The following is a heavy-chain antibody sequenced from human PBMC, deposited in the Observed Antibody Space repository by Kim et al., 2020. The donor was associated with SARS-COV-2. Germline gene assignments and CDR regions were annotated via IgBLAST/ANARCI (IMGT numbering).Heavy chain of an antibody. CDR3: AREWAIFGVVTGMYYYYGMDV. D-gene: IGHD3-3*01. V-gene: IGHV3-30-3*01. CDR1: GFTFSSYA. Sequence: GGSLRLSCAASGFTFSSYAMHWVRQAPGKGLEWVAVISYDGSNKYYADSVKGRFTISRDNSKNTLYLQMNSLRAEDTAVYYCAREWAIFGVVTGMYYYYGMDVWRQGTTDTVSS. J-gene: IGHJ6*02. CDR2: ISYDGSNK.